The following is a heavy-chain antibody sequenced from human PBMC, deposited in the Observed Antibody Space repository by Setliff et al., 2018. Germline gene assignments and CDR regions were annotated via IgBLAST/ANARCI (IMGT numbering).Heavy chain of an antibody. Sequence: GGSLRLSCVASGFTFSSHGMTWVRLAPGKGLEWISYISTCSSTIYNADSVKGRFTISRENANHSLYLQMNSLRAEDTAVYYCARLALTGYDSSGYYYALDYYYYMDLWGKGTTVTVSS. CDR2: ISTCSSTI. V-gene: IGHV3-48*01. J-gene: IGHJ6*03. CDR1: GFTFSSHG. D-gene: IGHD3-22*01. CDR3: ARLALTGYDSSGYYYALDYYYYMDL.